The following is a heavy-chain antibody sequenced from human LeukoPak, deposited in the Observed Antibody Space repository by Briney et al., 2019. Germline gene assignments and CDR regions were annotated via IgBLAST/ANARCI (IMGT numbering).Heavy chain of an antibody. CDR2: VSSSGRT. Sequence: PSETLSLTCTASGDSISSGSFYWSWIRQAAGKGLEWIGRVSSSGRTTYNPSLKSRLTISITTSKNQFSLKVTSVTASDTAMYYCAKGAGPPWFDPWGQGTLVTVSS. D-gene: IGHD6-19*01. V-gene: IGHV4-61*02. J-gene: IGHJ5*02. CDR1: GDSISSGSFY. CDR3: AKGAGPPWFDP.